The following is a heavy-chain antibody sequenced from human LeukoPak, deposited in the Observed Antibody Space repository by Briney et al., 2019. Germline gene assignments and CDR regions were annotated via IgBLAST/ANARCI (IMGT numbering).Heavy chain of an antibody. Sequence: GGSLRLSCAASGFTFSSYAMSWVRQAPGKGLEWVSAISGSGGSTYYADSVKGRFTISRDNSKNTLYLQMNSLRAEDTAVYYCAKVMTRTVVRGVPPSDYWGQGTLVTVSS. CDR1: GFTFSSYA. V-gene: IGHV3-23*01. J-gene: IGHJ4*02. CDR3: AKVMTRTVVRGVPPSDY. D-gene: IGHD3-10*01. CDR2: ISGSGGST.